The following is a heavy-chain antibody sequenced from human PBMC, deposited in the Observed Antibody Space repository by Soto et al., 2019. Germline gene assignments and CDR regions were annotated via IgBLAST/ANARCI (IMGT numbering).Heavy chain of an antibody. CDR1: GGSISSGGYY. CDR3: AREDIVVVPAAMPGAFDI. CDR2: IYYSGST. Sequence: QVQLQESGPGLVKPSQTLSLTCTVSGGSISSGGYYWSWIRQHPGKGLEWIGYIYYSGSTYYNPSLKSRVTISVDTSKNQFSLKLSYVTAADTAVYYCAREDIVVVPAAMPGAFDIWGQGTMVTVSS. V-gene: IGHV4-31*03. D-gene: IGHD2-2*01. J-gene: IGHJ3*02.